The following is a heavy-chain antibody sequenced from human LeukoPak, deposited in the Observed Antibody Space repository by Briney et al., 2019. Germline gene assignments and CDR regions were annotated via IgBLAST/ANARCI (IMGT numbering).Heavy chain of an antibody. CDR3: ARASYYCSSTSCYLDSFDI. Sequence: GASVKVSCKASGYTFTSYAMNWVRQAPGQGLEWMGWINTNTGNPTYAQGFTGRFVFSLDTSVSTAYLQISSLKAEDTAVYYCARASYYCSSTSCYLDSFDIWGQGTMVTVSS. D-gene: IGHD2-2*01. J-gene: IGHJ3*02. V-gene: IGHV7-4-1*02. CDR2: INTNTGNP. CDR1: GYTFTSYA.